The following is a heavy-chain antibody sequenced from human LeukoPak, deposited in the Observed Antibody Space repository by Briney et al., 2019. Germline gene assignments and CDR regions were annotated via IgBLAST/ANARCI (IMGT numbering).Heavy chain of an antibody. Sequence: SETLSLTCTVSGGSISSYYWSWIRQSAGKGLEWIGRIYTSGNTNYNPSLKSRVTISLDKSKNQFSLNLSSVTAADTAVYYCARDHGSYYYMDVWGKGTTVTVSS. CDR2: IYTSGNT. CDR3: ARDHGSYYYMDV. CDR1: GGSISSYY. J-gene: IGHJ6*03. V-gene: IGHV4-4*07. D-gene: IGHD6-25*01.